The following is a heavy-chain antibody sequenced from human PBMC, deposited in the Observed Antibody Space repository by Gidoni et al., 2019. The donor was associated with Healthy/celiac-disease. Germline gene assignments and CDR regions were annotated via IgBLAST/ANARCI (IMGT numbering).Heavy chain of an antibody. V-gene: IGHV4-30-2*01. Sequence: QLQLQESGSGLVQPSPTLSLTCAVSGGSISSGGYSWSWIRQPPGKGLEWIGYIYHSGSTYYNPSLKSRVTISVDRSKNQFSLKLSSVTAADTAVYYCARDKLGKGGFDYWGQGTLVTVSS. J-gene: IGHJ4*02. CDR3: ARDKLGKGGFDY. CDR2: IYHSGST. CDR1: GGSISSGGYS. D-gene: IGHD7-27*01.